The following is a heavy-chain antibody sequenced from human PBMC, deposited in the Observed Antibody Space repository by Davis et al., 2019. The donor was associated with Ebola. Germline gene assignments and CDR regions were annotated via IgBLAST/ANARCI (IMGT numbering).Heavy chain of an antibody. V-gene: IGHV4-59*01. CDR1: GGSISSYY. CDR3: ARDLGTAMAPG. J-gene: IGHJ4*02. CDR2: IYYSGST. D-gene: IGHD5-18*01. Sequence: MPSETLSLTCTVSGGSISSYYWSWIRQPPGKGLEWIGYIYYSGSTNYNPSLKSRVTISVDTSKNQFSLKLSSVTAADTAVYYCARDLGTAMAPGWGQGTLVTVSS.